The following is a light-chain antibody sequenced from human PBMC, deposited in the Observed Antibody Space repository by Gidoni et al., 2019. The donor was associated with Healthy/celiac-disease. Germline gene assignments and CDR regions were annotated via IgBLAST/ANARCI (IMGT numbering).Light chain of an antibody. J-gene: IGKJ2*01. Sequence: IVLTQSPATLSLSPGERATLSCRASQSVSSYLAWYQQKPGQAPRLLIYDASNRATGIPARFSGSGSGTDFTLTISSLEPEDFAVYYCKQRSNWPYTFGQXTKLEIK. CDR2: DAS. V-gene: IGKV3-11*01. CDR3: KQRSNWPYT. CDR1: QSVSSY.